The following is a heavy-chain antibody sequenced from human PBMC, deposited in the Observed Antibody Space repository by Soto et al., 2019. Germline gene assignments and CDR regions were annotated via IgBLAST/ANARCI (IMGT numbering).Heavy chain of an antibody. V-gene: IGHV4-59*01. J-gene: IGHJ3*02. CDR3: ARELVDYYDSSGSNDAFDI. CDR2: IYYSGST. D-gene: IGHD3-22*01. Sequence: PSETLSLTCTVSGGSISSYYWSWIRQPPGKGLEWIGYIYYSGSTNYNPSLKSRVTISVDTSKNQFSLKLSSVTAADTAVYYCARELVDYYDSSGSNDAFDIWGQGTMVTVSS. CDR1: GGSISSYY.